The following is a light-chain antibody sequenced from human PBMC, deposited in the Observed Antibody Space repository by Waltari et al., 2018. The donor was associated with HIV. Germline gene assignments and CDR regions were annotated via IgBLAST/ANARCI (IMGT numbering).Light chain of an antibody. CDR2: GAS. Sequence: EVVMAQSPANLSASPGDRATLSCRASQSLSSNLAWYHQRPGQAPRLLIYGASTRATGIPARFSGGGSGTEFTLTISSLQSEDFGVYYCQQYNNWPRTFGQGTKVEIQ. CDR3: QQYNNWPRT. J-gene: IGKJ1*01. V-gene: IGKV3-15*01. CDR1: QSLSSN.